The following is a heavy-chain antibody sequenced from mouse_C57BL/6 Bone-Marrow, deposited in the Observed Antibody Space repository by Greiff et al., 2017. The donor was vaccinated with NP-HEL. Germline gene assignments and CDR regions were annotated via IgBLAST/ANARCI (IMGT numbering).Heavy chain of an antibody. Sequence: QVQLQQPGAELVKPGASVKMSCKASGYTFTSYWITWVKQRPGQALEWIGDIYPGSGSTNYNEKFTSKATLTVDTSSSTAYMQLSSLTSEDSAVYYCAREDYYSNYGFDYWGQGTTLTVSS. J-gene: IGHJ2*01. CDR2: IYPGSGST. D-gene: IGHD2-5*01. V-gene: IGHV1-55*01. CDR1: GYTFTSYW. CDR3: AREDYYSNYGFDY.